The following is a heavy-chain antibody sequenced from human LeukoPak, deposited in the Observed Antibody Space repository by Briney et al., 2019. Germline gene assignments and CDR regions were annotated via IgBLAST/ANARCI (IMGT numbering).Heavy chain of an antibody. V-gene: IGHV3-9*01. CDR3: AKDESIAVAGKASFDY. CDR1: GFTFDDYA. J-gene: IGHJ4*02. Sequence: GGSLRLSCAASGFTFDDYAMHWVRQAPGKGLEWVSGISWNSGSIGYADSVKGRFTISRDNAKNSLYLQMNSLRAEGTALYYCAKDESIAVAGKASFDYWGQGTLVTVSS. CDR2: ISWNSGSI. D-gene: IGHD6-19*01.